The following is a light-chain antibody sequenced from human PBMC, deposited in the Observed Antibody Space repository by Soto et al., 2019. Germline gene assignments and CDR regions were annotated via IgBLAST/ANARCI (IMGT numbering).Light chain of an antibody. CDR2: AAT. Sequence: TQSPSSLSASVGDRYTMTCRASQSINSNLNWYQQKPGKAPKLLIYAATSLQSLFPAMFSGSLSGTDFTLTISSLQPDDVATYYCQQSYSTPLTFGGGTTVDIK. V-gene: IGKV1-39*01. J-gene: IGKJ4*02. CDR3: QQSYSTPLT. CDR1: QSINSN.